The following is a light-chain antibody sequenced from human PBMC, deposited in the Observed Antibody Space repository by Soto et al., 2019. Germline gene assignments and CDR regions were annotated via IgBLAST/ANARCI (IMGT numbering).Light chain of an antibody. Sequence: QSVLTQPPSVYGAPGQSVTISCTGTSSNIGAGYDIHWYQQPPGTAPKLVIYNNHNRPSGVPDRFSGSKSGTSGSLAITGLQAEDEADYFCQSYDGTLTGVIFGGGTKLTVL. CDR3: QSYDGTLTGVI. V-gene: IGLV1-40*01. J-gene: IGLJ2*01. CDR1: SSNIGAGYD. CDR2: NNH.